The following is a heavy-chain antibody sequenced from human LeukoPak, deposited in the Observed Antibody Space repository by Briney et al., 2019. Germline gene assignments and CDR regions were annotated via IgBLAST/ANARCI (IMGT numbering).Heavy chain of an antibody. CDR3: ARPMVYANDAFDI. CDR1: GGSISSYY. D-gene: IGHD2-8*01. J-gene: IGHJ3*02. Sequence: SETLSLTCTVSGGSISSYYWSWIRQPPGKGLEWIGYIYTSESTNYNPSLKSRVTISVDTSKNQFSLKLSSVTAADTAVYYCARPMVYANDAFDIWGQGTMVTVST. CDR2: IYTSEST. V-gene: IGHV4-4*09.